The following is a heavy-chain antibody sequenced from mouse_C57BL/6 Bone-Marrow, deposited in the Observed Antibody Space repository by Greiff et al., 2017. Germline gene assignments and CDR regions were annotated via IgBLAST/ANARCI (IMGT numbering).Heavy chain of an antibody. CDR1: GFSLTSYG. CDR3: ANYGNSWYFDV. J-gene: IGHJ1*03. CDR2: IWRGGST. Sequence: VKLMESGPGLVQPSQSLSITCTVSGFSLTSYGVHWVRQSPGRGLDWLGVIWRGGSTDYNAAFMSRLSITKDNSKSQVFFKMNSLQADDTAIYYCANYGNSWYFDVWGTGTTVTVSS. V-gene: IGHV2-5*01. D-gene: IGHD2-1*01.